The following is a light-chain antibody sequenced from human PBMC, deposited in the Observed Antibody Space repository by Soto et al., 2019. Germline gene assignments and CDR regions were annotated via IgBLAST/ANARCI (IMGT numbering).Light chain of an antibody. CDR3: QQTSAFPLT. Sequence: EIQMTQSPSSVSASVGDRVTITCRASQGIRTWLVWYQQKPGTAPKLLIYAASNLQRGVPSRFRGSGSGTDFTLTISSLQPEDFATYYCQQTSAFPLTLGGGTKVDIK. J-gene: IGKJ4*01. V-gene: IGKV1-12*01. CDR2: AAS. CDR1: QGIRTW.